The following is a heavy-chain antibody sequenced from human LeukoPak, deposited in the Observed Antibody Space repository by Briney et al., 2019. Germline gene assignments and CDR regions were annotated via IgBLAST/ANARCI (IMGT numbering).Heavy chain of an antibody. CDR3: ARGDTVTIDAFDI. J-gene: IGHJ3*02. CDR2: INPSGGST. D-gene: IGHD4-17*01. Sequence: ASVKVSCKASGYTFSSYYMHWVRQDPGQGLDWMGIINPSGGSTSYAQYFQGRVTMTRDTSTSTVYMELSSLRSEDTAVYYCARGDTVTIDAFDIWGQGTMVTVSS. CDR1: GYTFSSYY. V-gene: IGHV1-46*01.